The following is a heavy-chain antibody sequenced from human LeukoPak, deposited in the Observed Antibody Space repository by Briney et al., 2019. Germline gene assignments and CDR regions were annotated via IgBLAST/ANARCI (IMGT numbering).Heavy chain of an antibody. CDR1: GFTFSNFA. V-gene: IGHV3-23*01. CDR2: ISASGGTT. CDR3: ARDILTGYYRRGNWFDP. J-gene: IGHJ5*02. D-gene: IGHD3-9*01. Sequence: PGGSLRLSCAASGFTFSNFAMSWVRQAPGKGLEWVSSISASGGTTYYADSVKGRFTISRDNSKNTFNLQMNSLRAEDTAVYYCARDILTGYYRRGNWFDPWGQGILVTVSS.